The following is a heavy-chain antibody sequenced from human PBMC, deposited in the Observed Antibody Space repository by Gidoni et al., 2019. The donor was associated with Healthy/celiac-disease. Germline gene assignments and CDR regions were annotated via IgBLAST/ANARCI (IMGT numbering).Heavy chain of an antibody. V-gene: IGHV4-39*01. CDR3: ARQHLVLTIFGVVLGWFDP. D-gene: IGHD3-3*01. CDR1: GGSISSSSYY. Sequence: QLQLQESGPGLVKPSETLSLTCTVSGGSISSSSYYWGWIRQPPGKGLEWIGSIYYSGSTYYNPSLKSRVTISVDTSKNQFSLKLSSVTAADTAVYYCARQHLVLTIFGVVLGWFDPWGQGTLVTVSS. CDR2: IYYSGST. J-gene: IGHJ5*02.